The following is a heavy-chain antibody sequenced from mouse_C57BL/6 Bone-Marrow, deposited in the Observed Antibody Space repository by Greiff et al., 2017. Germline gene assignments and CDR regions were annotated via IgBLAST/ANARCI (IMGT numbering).Heavy chain of an antibody. Sequence: QQRTGQGLEWIGEIYPRSGNTYYNEKFKGKATLTADKSSSTAYMELRSLTSEDSAVYFCARSGYYYGSSYYAMDYWGQGTSVTVSS. CDR2: IYPRSGNT. V-gene: IGHV1-81*01. J-gene: IGHJ4*01. CDR3: ARSGYYYGSSYYAMDY. D-gene: IGHD1-1*01.